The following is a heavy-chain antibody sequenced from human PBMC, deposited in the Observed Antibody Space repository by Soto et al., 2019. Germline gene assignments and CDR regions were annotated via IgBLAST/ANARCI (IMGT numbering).Heavy chain of an antibody. V-gene: IGHV3-30-3*01. Sequence: QVQLVESGGGVVQPGRSLRLSCAASGFTFSSYAMHWVRQAPGKGLEWVTLISYDGGNKYYADSVKGRFTISRDNSKNTLYLQMNSLRAEDTAVYYCARDWVSDSRGYRGLWYWGQGTLVTVSS. J-gene: IGHJ4*02. D-gene: IGHD3-22*01. CDR2: ISYDGGNK. CDR3: ARDWVSDSRGYRGLWY. CDR1: GFTFSSYA.